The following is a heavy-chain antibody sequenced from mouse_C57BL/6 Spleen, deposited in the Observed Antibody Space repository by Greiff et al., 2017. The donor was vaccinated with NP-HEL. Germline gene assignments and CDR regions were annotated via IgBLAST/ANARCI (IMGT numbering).Heavy chain of an antibody. Sequence: VQLKQSGAELVKPGASVKLSCTASGFNIKDYYMHWVKQRTEQGLEWIGRIDPEAGETKYAPKVQGKATITADTSSNTAYLQLSSLTSEDTAVYYCARAQPYWYFDVWGTGTTVTVSS. V-gene: IGHV14-2*01. CDR1: GFNIKDYY. CDR2: IDPEAGET. CDR3: ARAQPYWYFDV. J-gene: IGHJ1*03.